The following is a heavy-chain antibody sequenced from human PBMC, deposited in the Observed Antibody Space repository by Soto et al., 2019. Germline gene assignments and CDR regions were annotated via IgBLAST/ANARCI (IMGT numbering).Heavy chain of an antibody. Sequence: SETLSLTCAVYGGSFSGYYWSWIRQPPGKGLEWIGEINHSGSTNYNPSLKSRVTISVDTSKNQFSLKLSSVTAADTAVYYCARGVRGSYYPHSDYWGQGTLVTVSS. V-gene: IGHV4-34*01. J-gene: IGHJ4*02. CDR3: ARGVRGSYYPHSDY. CDR2: INHSGST. CDR1: GGSFSGYY. D-gene: IGHD1-26*01.